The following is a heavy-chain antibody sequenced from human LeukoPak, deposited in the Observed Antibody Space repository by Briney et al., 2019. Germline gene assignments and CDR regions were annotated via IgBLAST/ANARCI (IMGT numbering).Heavy chain of an antibody. CDR2: IWYDGSNK. CDR1: GFTFSSYG. D-gene: IGHD1-14*01. Sequence: GRSLRLSCAASGFTFSSYGMHWVRQAPGKGLEWVAVIWYDGSNKYYADSVKGRFTISRDNSKNTLYLQTNSLRAEDTAVYYCARLQAVTPFDYWGQGTLVTVSS. J-gene: IGHJ4*02. CDR3: ARLQAVTPFDY. V-gene: IGHV3-33*01.